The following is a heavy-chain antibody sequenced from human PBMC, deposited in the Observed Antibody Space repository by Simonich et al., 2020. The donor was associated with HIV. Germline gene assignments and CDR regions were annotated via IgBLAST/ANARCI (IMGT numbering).Heavy chain of an antibody. D-gene: IGHD5-12*01. CDR3: ARVPRGEYSGYDGGRYYYYYGMDV. V-gene: IGHV4-34*11. CDR2: IYYSRNT. CDR1: GGSFSAYY. J-gene: IGHJ6*02. Sequence: QVQLQQWGAGLLKPSETLSLTCAVYGGSFSAYYWSWIRQPPGKGLEWIGYIYYSRNTNYNPTLKSRVTISVDTSKNQFSLKLSSVTAADTAVYYCARVPRGEYSGYDGGRYYYYYGMDVWGQGTTVTVSS.